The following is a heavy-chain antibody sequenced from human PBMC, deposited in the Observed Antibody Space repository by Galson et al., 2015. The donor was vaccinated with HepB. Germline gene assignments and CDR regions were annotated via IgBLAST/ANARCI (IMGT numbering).Heavy chain of an antibody. D-gene: IGHD3-3*01. V-gene: IGHV3-48*02. Sequence: SLRLSCAASGFTFSSYSMNWVRQAPGKGLEWVSYISSSSSTIYYADSVKGRFTISRDNAKNSLYLQMNSLRDEDTAVYYCAREQNYDFWSGYYYAFDYWGQGTLVTVSS. CDR2: ISSSSSTI. CDR3: AREQNYDFWSGYYYAFDY. J-gene: IGHJ4*02. CDR1: GFTFSSYS.